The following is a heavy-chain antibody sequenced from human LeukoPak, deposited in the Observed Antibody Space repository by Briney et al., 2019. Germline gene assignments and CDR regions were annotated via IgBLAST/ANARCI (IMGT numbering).Heavy chain of an antibody. V-gene: IGHV4-39*07. CDR3: AAQYSGYVRLDY. CDR2: ISHSGST. Sequence: PSETLSLTCSVSGGSIRSSSYYWGWIRQPPGRGLEWIGEISHSGSTNYNPSLKSRVTISVDTSKNQFSLKLSSVTAADTAVYYCAAQYSGYVRLDYWGQGTLVTVSS. CDR1: GGSIRSSSYY. J-gene: IGHJ4*02. D-gene: IGHD5-12*01.